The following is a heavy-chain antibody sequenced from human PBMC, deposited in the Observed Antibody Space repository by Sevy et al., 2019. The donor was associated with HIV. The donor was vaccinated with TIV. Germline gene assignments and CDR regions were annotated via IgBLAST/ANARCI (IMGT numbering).Heavy chain of an antibody. V-gene: IGHV3-66*01. J-gene: IGHJ4*02. CDR2: IYSDGKT. CDR3: AGWSSAWTLFDY. Sequence: GGSLRLSCAASGFTVSRNYMSWVRQAPGKGLEWVSVIYSDGKTFYADSVQDRFTISRDNSKNTLYLQMNSLRAEDKAVYYCAGWSSAWTLFDYWGQGTLVTVSS. D-gene: IGHD6-19*01. CDR1: GFTVSRNY.